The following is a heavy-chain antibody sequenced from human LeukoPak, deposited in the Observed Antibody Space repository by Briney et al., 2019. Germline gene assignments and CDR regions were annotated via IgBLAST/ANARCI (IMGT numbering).Heavy chain of an antibody. V-gene: IGHV1-2*02. D-gene: IGHD3-3*01. Sequence: GASVKVSCEASGYTFTGYYMHWVRQAPGQGLEWMGWINPNSGGTNYAQKFQGRVTMTRDTSISTAYMELSRLRSDDTAVYYCARDWRITIFGVVPGEFDYWGQGTLVTVSS. J-gene: IGHJ4*02. CDR2: INPNSGGT. CDR3: ARDWRITIFGVVPGEFDY. CDR1: GYTFTGYY.